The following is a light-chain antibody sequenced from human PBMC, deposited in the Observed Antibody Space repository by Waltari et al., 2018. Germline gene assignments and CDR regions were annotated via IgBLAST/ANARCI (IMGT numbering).Light chain of an antibody. CDR2: KDT. Sequence: SYELTQPPSVSVSPGQTARITCSGDVLPKQYGYWYQQMPGQAPVLVIFKDTERPSGIPERFSGSSSGTTVTLTISGVQAEDEADYYCQSADSADTYVVFGGGTKLTVV. V-gene: IGLV3-25*03. CDR1: VLPKQY. CDR3: QSADSADTYVV. J-gene: IGLJ2*01.